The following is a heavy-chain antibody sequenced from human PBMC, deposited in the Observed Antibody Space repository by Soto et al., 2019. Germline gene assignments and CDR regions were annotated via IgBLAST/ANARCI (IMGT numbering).Heavy chain of an antibody. J-gene: IGHJ4*02. V-gene: IGHV4-59*01. CDR2: IYSSGST. CDR1: GVSISNYY. D-gene: IGHD5-18*01. CDR3: ARDHPHSYGVYYFDY. Sequence: SETLSLTCTVSGVSISNYYWNWIRQSPGKGLEWIGYIYSSGSTHYNPSLQNRVTISIDTSKSQVSLKVNSVTAADTAVYYCARDHPHSYGVYYFDYWGQGTPVTVS.